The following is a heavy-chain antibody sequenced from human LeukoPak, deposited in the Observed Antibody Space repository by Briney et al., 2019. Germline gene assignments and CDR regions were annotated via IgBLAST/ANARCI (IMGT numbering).Heavy chain of an antibody. CDR2: IDPSDSYT. V-gene: IGHV5-10-1*01. Sequence: GESLKISRKGSGYSFTSYWISWVRQMPGKGLEWMGRIDPSDSYTNYSPSFQGHVTISADKSISTAYLQWSSLKASDTAMYYCARQASQPGIAAAGTLDYWGQGTLVTVSS. J-gene: IGHJ4*02. CDR1: GYSFTSYW. D-gene: IGHD6-13*01. CDR3: ARQASQPGIAAAGTLDY.